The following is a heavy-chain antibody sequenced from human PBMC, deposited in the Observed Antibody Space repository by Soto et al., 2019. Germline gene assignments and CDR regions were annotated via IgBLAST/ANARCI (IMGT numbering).Heavy chain of an antibody. D-gene: IGHD2-15*01. J-gene: IGHJ4*02. Sequence: GGSLRLSCAASGFTFSSYGMHWVRQAPGKGLEWVAVIWYDGSNKYYADSVKGRFTISRDNSKNTLYLQMNSLRAEDTAVYYCARDGAVAATLVDYWGQGTLVTVSS. V-gene: IGHV3-33*01. CDR3: ARDGAVAATLVDY. CDR1: GFTFSSYG. CDR2: IWYDGSNK.